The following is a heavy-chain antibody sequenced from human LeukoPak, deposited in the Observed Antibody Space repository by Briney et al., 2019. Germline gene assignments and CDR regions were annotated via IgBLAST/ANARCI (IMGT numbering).Heavy chain of an antibody. V-gene: IGHV3-21*01. J-gene: IGHJ4*02. Sequence: GGSLRLSCAASGFTFSSYSMNWVRQAQATGMERVSSISSSSSYIYYADSVKGRFTISRDNATNSLYLQMNSLRAEDTAVYYCARDLYCGGDCYAYYFDYWGQGTLVTVSS. CDR2: ISSSSSYI. D-gene: IGHD2-21*02. CDR3: ARDLYCGGDCYAYYFDY. CDR1: GFTFSSYS.